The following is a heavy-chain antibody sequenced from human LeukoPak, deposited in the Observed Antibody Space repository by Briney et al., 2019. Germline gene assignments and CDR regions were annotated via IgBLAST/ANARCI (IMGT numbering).Heavy chain of an antibody. CDR1: GGTFSSYG. CDR2: ISAYNGNT. CDR3: ARVREQLVGGYYFDY. D-gene: IGHD6-6*01. J-gene: IGHJ4*02. V-gene: IGHV1-18*01. Sequence: ASVKVSCKASGGTFSSYGISWVRQAPGQGLEWMGWISAYNGNTNYAQKLQGRVTMTTDTSTSTAYMELRSLRSDDTAVYYCARVREQLVGGYYFDYWGQGTLVTVSS.